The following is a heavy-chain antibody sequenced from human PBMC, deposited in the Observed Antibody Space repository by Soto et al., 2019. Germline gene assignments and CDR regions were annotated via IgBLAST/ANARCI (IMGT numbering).Heavy chain of an antibody. J-gene: IGHJ2*01. CDR2: IFYSGTT. V-gene: IGHV4-39*01. CDR1: GDSISSSSYY. D-gene: IGHD3-9*01. CDR3: AKTGPYDILTYWYFGL. Sequence: HLQLQESGPGLVKPSEPLSLTCTVSGDSISSSSYYWDWIRQPPGRGLEWIGSIFYSGTTYYNPSLKSRVTISIDTSKIKFSLKWTSVTAADTAVYYCAKTGPYDILTYWYFGLWGRGTLVTVYS.